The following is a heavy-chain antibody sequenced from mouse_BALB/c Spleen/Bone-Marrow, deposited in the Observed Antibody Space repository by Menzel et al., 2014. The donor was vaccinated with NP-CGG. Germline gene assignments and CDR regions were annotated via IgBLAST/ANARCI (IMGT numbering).Heavy chain of an antibody. J-gene: IGHJ2*01. Sequence: EVQRVESGGGLVQPGGSRKLSCAASGFTFSSFGMHWVRQAPEKGLEWVAYISSGSSNIYYADTVKGRFTISRDNPKDTLFLQMTSLRYEGTAMYYCARDVPLYDVGYFDYWGQGTTLTVSS. CDR1: GFTFSSFG. V-gene: IGHV5-17*02. CDR2: ISSGSSNI. D-gene: IGHD2-14*01. CDR3: ARDVPLYDVGYFDY.